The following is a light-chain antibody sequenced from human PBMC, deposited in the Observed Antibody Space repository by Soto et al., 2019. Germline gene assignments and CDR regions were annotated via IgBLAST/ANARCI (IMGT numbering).Light chain of an antibody. J-gene: IGKJ5*01. CDR1: ENVRTK. Sequence: EIVMTHSPAILSVSPWEVASLSCRASENVRTKVGWYQQKAGQAPRLLIYGASTRATGVPDRFSGSGSGTQFTLTISSLQSEDFAVYYCQQYKNWPLFGQGTRLEIK. CDR3: QQYKNWPL. V-gene: IGKV3-15*01. CDR2: GAS.